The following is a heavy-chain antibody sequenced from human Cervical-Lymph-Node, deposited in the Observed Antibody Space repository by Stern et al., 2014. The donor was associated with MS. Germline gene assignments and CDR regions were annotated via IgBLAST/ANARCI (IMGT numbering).Heavy chain of an antibody. D-gene: IGHD4-11*01. V-gene: IGHV3-30*01. Sequence: QVQMVQSGGGVVQPGRSLRLSCAASGFTFRSYAMHWVRQAPGTGLGWVAVISYDGSNKYYADSVKGRFTISRDNSKNTLYLQMNSLRAEDTAVYYCARGNAASFDYWGQGTLVTVSS. CDR3: ARGNAASFDY. CDR1: GFTFRSYA. J-gene: IGHJ4*02. CDR2: ISYDGSNK.